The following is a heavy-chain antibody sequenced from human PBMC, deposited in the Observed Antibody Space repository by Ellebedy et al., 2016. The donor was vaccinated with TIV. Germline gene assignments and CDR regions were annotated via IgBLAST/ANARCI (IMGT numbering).Heavy chain of an antibody. V-gene: IGHV1-2*02. J-gene: IGHJ3*01. CDR1: GYTFTAYH. D-gene: IGHD1-14*01. Sequence: ASVKVSCKTSGYTFTAYHIHWVRQAPGQGLEWMGWVYPKNGDTTYAQKSQGRVTMTRDTSTTTVYMELNSLTSDDTAVYYCASSGNHAAFDLWGQGTMLTVSS. CDR2: VYPKNGDT. CDR3: ASSGNHAAFDL.